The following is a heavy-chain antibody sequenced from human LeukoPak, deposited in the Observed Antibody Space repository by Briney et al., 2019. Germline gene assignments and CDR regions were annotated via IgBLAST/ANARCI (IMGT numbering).Heavy chain of an antibody. CDR2: ISTSSTTI. J-gene: IGHJ6*02. V-gene: IGHV3-48*01. D-gene: IGHD2-2*01. Sequence: GGSLRLSCAASGFTFSTYSMNWVRQAPGKGLEWVSYISTSSTTIYYADSVKGRFTISRDNAKNSLYLQMNSLRAEDAAVYYCATDRYCGSTSCQYYYYSGLDVWGQGTTVTVSS. CDR3: ATDRYCGSTSCQYYYYSGLDV. CDR1: GFTFSTYS.